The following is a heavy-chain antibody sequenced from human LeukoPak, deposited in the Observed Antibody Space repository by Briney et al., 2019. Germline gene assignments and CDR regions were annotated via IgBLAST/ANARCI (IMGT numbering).Heavy chain of an antibody. D-gene: IGHD5-18*01. V-gene: IGHV3-21*01. CDR3: ARDISRTQLWTYYGMDV. J-gene: IGHJ6*02. CDR1: GFTFSSYS. Sequence: PGGSLRLSCAASGFTFSSYSMNWVRQAPGKGLEWVSSISSSSSYIYYADSVKGRFTISRDNAKNSLYLQMNSLRAEDTAVYYCARDISRTQLWTYYGMDVWGQGTTVTVSS. CDR2: ISSSSSYI.